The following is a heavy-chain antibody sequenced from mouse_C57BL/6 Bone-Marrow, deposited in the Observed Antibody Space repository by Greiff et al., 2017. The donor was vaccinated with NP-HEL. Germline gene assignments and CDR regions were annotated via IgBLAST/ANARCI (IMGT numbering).Heavy chain of an antibody. CDR3: ARHYYGSAMDY. J-gene: IGHJ4*01. D-gene: IGHD1-1*01. CDR1: GFTFSDYY. Sequence: LVESGGGLVQPGGSLKLSCAASGFTFSDYYMYWVRQTPEKRLEWVAYISNGGGSTYYPDTVKGRFTISRDNAKNTLYLQMSRLKSEDTAMYYCARHYYGSAMDYWGQGTSVTVSS. V-gene: IGHV5-12*01. CDR2: ISNGGGST.